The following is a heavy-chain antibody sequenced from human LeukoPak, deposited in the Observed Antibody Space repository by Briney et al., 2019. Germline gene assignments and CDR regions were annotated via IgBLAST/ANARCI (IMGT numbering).Heavy chain of an antibody. CDR1: GYSITSYW. D-gene: IGHD6-13*01. J-gene: IGHJ4*02. Sequence: GESLKISCKGSGYSITSYWIGWVRQMPGKGLKWMRIIYPGDSDTRYSPSFQGQVTISADKSISTAYLQWSSPKASDTAMYYCARHVSPVRSSSYFDYWGQGTLVTVSS. V-gene: IGHV5-51*01. CDR3: ARHVSPVRSSSYFDY. CDR2: IYPGDSDT.